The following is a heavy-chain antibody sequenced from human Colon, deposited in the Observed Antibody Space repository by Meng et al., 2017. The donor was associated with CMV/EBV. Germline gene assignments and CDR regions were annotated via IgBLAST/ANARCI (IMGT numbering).Heavy chain of an antibody. CDR3: ARAVVGGSGLDV. CDR1: GFTFSNYW. J-gene: IGHJ6*02. Sequence: GESLKLSCAPSGFTFSNYWMSWVRQAPGEGLEWVANINPNANANYYVASVKGRFTISRDNAKSSLFLQMASLRAEDTAVYYCARAVVGGSGLDVWGQGPTVTVSS. D-gene: IGHD1-26*01. CDR2: INPNANAN. V-gene: IGHV3-7*01.